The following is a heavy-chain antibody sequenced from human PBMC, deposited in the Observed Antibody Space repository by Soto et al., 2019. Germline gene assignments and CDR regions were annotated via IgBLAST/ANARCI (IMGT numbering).Heavy chain of an antibody. V-gene: IGHV4-59*01. CDR2: IYYSGST. CDR1: GGSISSYY. Sequence: SETLSLTCTVSGGSISSYYWSWIRQPPGKGLEWIGYIYYSGSTNYNPSLKSRVTISVDTSKNQFSLKLSSVTAADTAVYYCARATGYCSGGSCYFGSDDAFDIWGQGTMVTVSS. CDR3: ARATGYCSGGSCYFGSDDAFDI. J-gene: IGHJ3*02. D-gene: IGHD2-15*01.